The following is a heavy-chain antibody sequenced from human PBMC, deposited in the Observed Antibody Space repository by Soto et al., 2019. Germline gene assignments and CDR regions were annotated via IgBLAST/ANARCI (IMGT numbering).Heavy chain of an antibody. D-gene: IGHD3-3*01. Sequence: ASVKVSCKAAGYTFTGYYMHWVRQAPGQGLEWMGWINPNSGGTNYAQKFQGRVTMTRDTSISTAYMELSRLRSDDTAVYYCARVRYYDFWSGYYNGRSPFDIWGQGTMVTVSS. J-gene: IGHJ3*02. CDR1: GYTFTGYY. V-gene: IGHV1-2*02. CDR3: ARVRYYDFWSGYYNGRSPFDI. CDR2: INPNSGGT.